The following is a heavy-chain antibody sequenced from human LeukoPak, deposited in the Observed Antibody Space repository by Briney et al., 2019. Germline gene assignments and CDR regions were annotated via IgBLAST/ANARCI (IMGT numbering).Heavy chain of an antibody. Sequence: GSLRLSCAASGFTFSSYAMSWVRQAPGKGLEWVSAISGSGGSTYYADSVKGRFTISGDNSKNTLYLQMNSLRAEDTAVYYCAKDRGSGSYYNRNWFNPWGQGTLVTVSS. V-gene: IGHV3-23*01. J-gene: IGHJ5*02. CDR1: GFTFSSYA. CDR3: AKDRGSGSYYNRNWFNP. CDR2: ISGSGGST. D-gene: IGHD3-10*01.